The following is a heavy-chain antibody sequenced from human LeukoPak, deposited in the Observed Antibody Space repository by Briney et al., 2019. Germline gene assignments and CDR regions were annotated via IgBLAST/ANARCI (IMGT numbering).Heavy chain of an antibody. CDR1: GFTVSSNY. Sequence: GGSLRLSCAASGFTVSSNYMSWVRQAPGKGLECVSVIYSGGNTYYADSVKGRFTISRDNYKNTVSLQMNSLRDEDTAVYFCAVSRIVGAVDVFDMWGQGTMVTVSS. CDR2: IYSGGNT. D-gene: IGHD1-26*01. V-gene: IGHV3-66*01. J-gene: IGHJ3*02. CDR3: AVSRIVGAVDVFDM.